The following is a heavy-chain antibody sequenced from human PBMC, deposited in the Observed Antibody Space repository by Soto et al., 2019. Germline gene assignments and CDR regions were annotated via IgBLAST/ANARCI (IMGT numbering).Heavy chain of an antibody. CDR2: LSARGGRA. D-gene: IGHD2-21*02. Sequence: GGSLRLSCAASGFSFSSYGMTWVRLAPGKGLQWVSSLSARGGRAYYAGSVMGRFSISRDNVKNILSLQMNSLRVDDTAVYYCARATGDFDEVLDHWGQGTLVTVSS. J-gene: IGHJ4*02. CDR3: ARATGDFDEVLDH. V-gene: IGHV3-23*01. CDR1: GFSFSSYG.